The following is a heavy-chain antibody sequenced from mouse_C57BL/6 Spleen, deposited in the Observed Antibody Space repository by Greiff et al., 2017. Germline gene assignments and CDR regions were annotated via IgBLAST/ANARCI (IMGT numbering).Heavy chain of an antibody. V-gene: IGHV1-72*01. CDR2: IDPNSGVT. CDR3: AREKYGLDY. CDR1: GYTFTSYW. Sequence: QVQLQQPGAELVKPGASVKLSCTASGYTFTSYWIHWVNQRPGRGLGWIGRIDPNSGVTKYNEKFKSKATLTVDKPSNPAYMQLSSLTSEDSAVYYCAREKYGLDYWGQGTSVTVSS. J-gene: IGHJ4*01.